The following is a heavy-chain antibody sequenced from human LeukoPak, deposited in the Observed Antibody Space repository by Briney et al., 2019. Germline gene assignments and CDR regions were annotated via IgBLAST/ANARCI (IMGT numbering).Heavy chain of an antibody. V-gene: IGHV4-4*07. Sequence: SETLSLTCTVSGGSISSYYWSWIRQPAGKGLEWIGRIYTSGSTNYNPSLKSRVTMSVDTSKNQFSLKLSSVTAADTAVYYCARASRSSDYVWGSYRQPQYYFDYWGQGTLVTVSS. CDR3: ARASRSSDYVWGSYRQPQYYFDY. D-gene: IGHD3-16*02. CDR1: GGSISSYY. CDR2: IYTSGST. J-gene: IGHJ4*02.